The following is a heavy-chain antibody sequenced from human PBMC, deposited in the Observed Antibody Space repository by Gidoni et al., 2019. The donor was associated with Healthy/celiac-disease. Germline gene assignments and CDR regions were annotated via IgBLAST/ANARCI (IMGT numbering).Heavy chain of an antibody. CDR3: ARSVDTAMNLFDY. CDR2: IIPIFGTA. Sequence: QVQLVQSGAAVTTPGSSVQVSCKASVGTFRSSAFSWVRQAPGQGLEWMGVIIPIFGTANYAQKFQGRVTITADESTSTAYMELSSLRSEDTAVYYCARSVDTAMNLFDYWGQGTLVTVSS. D-gene: IGHD5-18*01. CDR1: VGTFRSSA. J-gene: IGHJ4*02. V-gene: IGHV1-69*01.